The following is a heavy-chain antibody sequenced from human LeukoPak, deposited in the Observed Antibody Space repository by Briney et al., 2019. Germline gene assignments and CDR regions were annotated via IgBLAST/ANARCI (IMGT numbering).Heavy chain of an antibody. J-gene: IGHJ3*02. V-gene: IGHV3-53*01. CDR1: GFTVSSKY. CDR2: IYSGGST. CDR3: ARGGSYLSAFDI. D-gene: IGHD1-26*01. Sequence: GGSLRLSCAASGFTVSSKYMSWVRQAPGKGLEWVSIIYSGGSTFYADSVKGRFTISRDNSKNTLYLQMNSLRAEDTAVYYCARGGSYLSAFDIWGQGTMVTVSS.